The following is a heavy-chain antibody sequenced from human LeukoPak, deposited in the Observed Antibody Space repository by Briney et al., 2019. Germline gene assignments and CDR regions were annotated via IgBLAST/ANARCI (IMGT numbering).Heavy chain of an antibody. Sequence: GGSLRLSCAASGFTFSSYSMNWVRQAPGKGLEWVSYISSSSTIYYADSVKGRFTISRDNAKNSLYLQMNSLRAEDTAVYYCATLSVGATGDYWGQGTLVTVSS. CDR3: ATLSVGATGDY. J-gene: IGHJ4*02. D-gene: IGHD1-26*01. V-gene: IGHV3-48*01. CDR2: ISSSSTI. CDR1: GFTFSSYS.